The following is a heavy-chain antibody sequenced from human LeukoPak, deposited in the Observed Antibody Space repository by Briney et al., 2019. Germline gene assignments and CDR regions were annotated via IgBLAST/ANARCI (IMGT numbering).Heavy chain of an antibody. D-gene: IGHD6-13*01. Sequence: ASVKVSCKASGYTFTTFDINWVRQVAGQGPEWMGWMNPNSGNTGYAQSFQGRITMTRNTSISTAYMELSSLRSDDTAMYLCVRVGYRSAIHHWGQGSLVTVSS. V-gene: IGHV1-8*01. CDR2: MNPNSGNT. CDR1: GYTFTTFD. J-gene: IGHJ1*01. CDR3: VRVGYRSAIHH.